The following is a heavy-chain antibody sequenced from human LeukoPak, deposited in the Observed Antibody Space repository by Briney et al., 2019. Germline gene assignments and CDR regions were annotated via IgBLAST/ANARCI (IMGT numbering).Heavy chain of an antibody. CDR3: ARDPGGSYSRDAFDI. V-gene: IGHV4-59*01. D-gene: IGHD1-26*01. CDR2: IYYSGST. CDR1: GGSFSSYY. Sequence: SETLSLTCTVSGGSFSSYYWSWIRQPPGKGLEWIGYIYYSGSTNYNPSLKSRVTISVDTSKNQFSLKLSSVTAADTAVYYCARDPGGSYSRDAFDIWGQGTMVTVSS. J-gene: IGHJ3*02.